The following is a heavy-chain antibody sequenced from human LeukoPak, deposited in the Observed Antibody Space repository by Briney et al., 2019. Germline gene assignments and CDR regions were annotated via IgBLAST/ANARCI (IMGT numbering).Heavy chain of an antibody. CDR3: ARAGFYYGMDV. CDR1: GYTFTNYY. Sequence: ASVTVSCTASGYTFTNYYIHWVRQAPGQGLEWMGIINPTGGSTTYAQKFQGRVTMTRDTSTSTVYMELSSLRSEDTAVYYCARAGFYYGMDVWGQGTTVTVSS. J-gene: IGHJ6*02. V-gene: IGHV1-46*01. CDR2: INPTGGST.